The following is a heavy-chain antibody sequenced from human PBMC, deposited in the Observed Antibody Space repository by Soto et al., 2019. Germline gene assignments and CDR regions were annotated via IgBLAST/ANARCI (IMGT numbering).Heavy chain of an antibody. D-gene: IGHD1-1*01. Sequence: QVQLMESGGGLVKPGGSLRLSCAASGFTFSDYYMSWIRQAPGKGLEWVSYITSSGTTTYYADSVKGRFTISRDNAKNSLYLQMNSLGAEDTAVYYCARDELNPLPDAAFDIWGQGTVVTVSS. CDR1: GFTFSDYY. CDR3: ARDELNPLPDAAFDI. CDR2: ITSSGTTT. V-gene: IGHV3-11*01. J-gene: IGHJ3*02.